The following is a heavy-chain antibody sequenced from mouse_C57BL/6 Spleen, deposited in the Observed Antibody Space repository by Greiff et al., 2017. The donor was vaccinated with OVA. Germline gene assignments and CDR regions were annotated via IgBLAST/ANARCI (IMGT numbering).Heavy chain of an antibody. CDR1: GYAFSSYW. V-gene: IGHV1-80*01. CDR3: ARSRNGKNYFDY. D-gene: IGHD2-1*01. CDR2: IYPGDGDT. Sequence: QVQLQQSGAELVKPGASVKISCKASGYAFSSYWMNWVKQRPGKGLEWIGQIYPGDGDTNYNGKFKGKATLTADKSSSTAYMQLSSLTSEDSAVYFCARSRNGKNYFDYWGQGTTLTVSS. J-gene: IGHJ2*01.